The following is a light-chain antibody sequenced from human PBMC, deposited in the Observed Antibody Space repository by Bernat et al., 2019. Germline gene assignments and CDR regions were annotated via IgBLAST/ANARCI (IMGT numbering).Light chain of an antibody. V-gene: IGKV3-15*01. CDR2: GAS. Sequence: EIVMTQSPATLSVSPGERATLSCRASQSVSSNLAWYQQKPGQAPRLLIYGASTRATGIPARLEFTLTISSLQPEDFATYYCQQLNSYPLTFGGGTKVEIK. CDR1: QSVSSN. J-gene: IGKJ4*01. CDR3: QQLNSYPLT.